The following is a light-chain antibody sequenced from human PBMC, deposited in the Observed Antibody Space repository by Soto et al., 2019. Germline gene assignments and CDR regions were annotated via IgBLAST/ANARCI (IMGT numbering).Light chain of an antibody. CDR1: ETISTF. J-gene: IGKJ5*01. Sequence: IQLTQSPSSPSSSVGDRVTMTCRESETISTFLNWYQHKPGKAPRLLISAASRLQSGVPPRFSGSGSGTEFTLTINSLRPEDFASYYCQQSYSSSPITFGPGTRLEIK. V-gene: IGKV1-39*01. CDR2: AAS. CDR3: QQSYSSSPIT.